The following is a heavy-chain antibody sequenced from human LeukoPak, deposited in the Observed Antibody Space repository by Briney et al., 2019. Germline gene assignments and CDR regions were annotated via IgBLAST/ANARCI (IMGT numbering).Heavy chain of an antibody. CDR1: GFTFSRYA. J-gene: IGHJ4*02. CDR3: ARGNGSSGYYYFFDY. CDR2: ISTNGGST. V-gene: IGHV3-64*01. D-gene: IGHD3-22*01. Sequence: GGSLRLSCAASGFTFSRYAMHWVRQAPGKGLEYVSAISTNGGSTYYASSVKGRFTISRDNSKNTLYLQMVNLRPEDMAVYYCARGNGSSGYYYFFDYWGQGTLVTVSS.